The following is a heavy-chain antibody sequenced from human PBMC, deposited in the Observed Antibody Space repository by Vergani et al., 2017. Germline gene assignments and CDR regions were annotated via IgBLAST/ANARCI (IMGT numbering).Heavy chain of an antibody. V-gene: IGHV4-34*01. J-gene: IGHJ6*02. CDR1: GGSFSGYY. CDR2: INHSGST. Sequence: QVQLQQWGAGLLKPSETLSLTCAVYGGSFSGYYWSWIRQPPGKGLEWIGEINHSGSTNYNPSLKSRVTISVDTSKNQFSLKLSSVTAADTAVYYCARGQYYGSGSYYKWGYYYYCMDVWGQGTTVTVSS. D-gene: IGHD3-10*01. CDR3: ARGQYYGSGSYYKWGYYYYCMDV.